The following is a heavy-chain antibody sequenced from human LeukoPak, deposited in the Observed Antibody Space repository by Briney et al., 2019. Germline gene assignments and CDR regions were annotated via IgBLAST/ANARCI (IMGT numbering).Heavy chain of an antibody. J-gene: IGHJ4*02. CDR2: IRGNAGST. V-gene: IGHV3-23*01. Sequence: GGSLRLSCAASGFIFSNYAMTWVRQAPGKGLEWVSSIRGNAGSTYYIDSVKGRFNISRDNSKNTLFLQMNSLRAEDTGMYYCAKYGAPGWSGYCDYWGQGTLVTVSS. CDR3: AKYGAPGWSGYCDY. D-gene: IGHD4/OR15-4a*01. CDR1: GFIFSNYA.